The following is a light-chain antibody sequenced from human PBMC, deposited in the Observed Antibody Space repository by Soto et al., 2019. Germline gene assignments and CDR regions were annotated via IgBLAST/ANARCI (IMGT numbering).Light chain of an antibody. CDR3: QQYNNWPQGT. CDR2: GAS. V-gene: IGKV3-15*01. J-gene: IGKJ1*01. CDR1: QSVSSN. Sequence: VLTQSPATLSLSPGERATLSCRASQSVSSNLAWYQQKPGQAPRLLIYGASTRATGIPARFSGSGSGTEFTLTISSLQSEDFAVYYCQQYNNWPQGTFGQGTKVDIK.